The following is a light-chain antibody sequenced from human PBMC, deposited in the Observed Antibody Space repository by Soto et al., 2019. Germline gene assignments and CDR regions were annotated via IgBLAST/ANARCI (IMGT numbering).Light chain of an antibody. J-gene: IGLJ1*01. Sequence: QSALTQPRSVSGSPGQSVTISCTGTSSDVGGYNYVSWYQQHTGKAPKLMIYDVSKRPSGVPDRFSGSKSGNTASLTISGLQAEDEADYYCCSYAGSYTFGVFGTGTKLTVL. V-gene: IGLV2-11*01. CDR3: CSYAGSYTFGV. CDR1: SSDVGGYNY. CDR2: DVS.